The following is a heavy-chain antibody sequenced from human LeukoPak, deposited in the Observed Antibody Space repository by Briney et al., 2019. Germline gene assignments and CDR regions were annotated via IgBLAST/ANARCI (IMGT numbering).Heavy chain of an antibody. Sequence: GGSLRLSCAASGFTFSSYGMHWVRQAPGKGLEWVAVIWYDGSNKYYADSVKGRFTISRDNSKNTLYLQMNSLRAEDTAVYYCAKGAEQLGWYGGPDYWGQGTLVTVSS. D-gene: IGHD6-19*01. CDR2: IWYDGSNK. J-gene: IGHJ4*02. V-gene: IGHV3-33*06. CDR1: GFTFSSYG. CDR3: AKGAEQLGWYGGPDY.